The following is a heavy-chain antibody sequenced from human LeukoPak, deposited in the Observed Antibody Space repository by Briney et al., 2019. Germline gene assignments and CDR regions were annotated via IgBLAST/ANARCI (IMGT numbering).Heavy chain of an antibody. CDR2: IGNSI. Sequence: GGSLRLSRAASGFTFSDYYMSWIRQAPGKGLEWVSYIGNSIYYADSVKGRFTISRDNVKNSLYLQMNSLRAEDTAVYYCARAPLSKGDMDVWGQGTTVTVSS. CDR1: GFTFSDYY. D-gene: IGHD4-11*01. J-gene: IGHJ6*02. CDR3: ARAPLSKGDMDV. V-gene: IGHV3-11*01.